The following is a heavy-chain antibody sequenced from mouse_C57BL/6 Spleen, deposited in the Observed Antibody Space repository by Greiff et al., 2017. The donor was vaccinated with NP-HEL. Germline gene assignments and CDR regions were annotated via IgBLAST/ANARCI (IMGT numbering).Heavy chain of an antibody. CDR2: INYDGSST. Sequence: EVQVVESEGGLVQPGSSMKLSCTASGFTFSDYYMAWVRQVPEKGLEWVANINYDGSSTYYLDSLKSRFIISRDNAKNILYLQMSSLKSEDTATYYCARDDYYGSNPFAYWGQGTLVTVSA. J-gene: IGHJ3*01. CDR1: GFTFSDYY. D-gene: IGHD1-1*01. CDR3: ARDDYYGSNPFAY. V-gene: IGHV5-16*01.